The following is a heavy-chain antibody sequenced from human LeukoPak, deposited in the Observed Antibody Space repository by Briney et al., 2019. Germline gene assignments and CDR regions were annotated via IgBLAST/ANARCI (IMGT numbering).Heavy chain of an antibody. D-gene: IGHD2-15*01. CDR1: GYTFTSYG. CDR2: IIPTLGIA. J-gene: IGHJ4*02. V-gene: IGHV1-69*10. CDR3: ARAGHCSGGSCYYLDY. Sequence: GASVKVSCKGSGYTFTSYGISWVRQAPGQGLEWMGGIIPTLGIANYAQKFQGRVTITADKSTSTAYMELSSLRSEDTAVYYCARAGHCSGGSCYYLDYWGQGTLVTVSS.